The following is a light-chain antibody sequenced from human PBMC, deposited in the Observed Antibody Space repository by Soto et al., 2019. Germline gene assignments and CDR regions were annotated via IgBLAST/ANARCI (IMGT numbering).Light chain of an antibody. CDR1: QSVSNY. CDR2: DAS. Sequence: DIQMTQSPSSVSASVGDKVSITCRASQSVSNYLAWFQQKPGKAPKLLIFDASSLQSGVPSRFTGSGSGTDFTLTINTLQPEDFASYFCQQSNSFPRTFGGGTKVEIK. J-gene: IGKJ4*01. CDR3: QQSNSFPRT. V-gene: IGKV1D-12*01.